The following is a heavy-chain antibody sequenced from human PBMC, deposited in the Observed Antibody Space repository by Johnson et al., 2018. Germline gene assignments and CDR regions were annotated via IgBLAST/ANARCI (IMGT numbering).Heavy chain of an antibody. D-gene: IGHD3-22*01. CDR3: ARDFTMIAAFAFDI. Sequence: VQLVQSGEGLVQPGGSLRLSCAASGFTFSNYAMHWVRQAPGKGLEYVSAISSNGGSTYYADSVTGRFTISRDKSKNTLYRQMNSLRAEDTAVYYCARDFTMIAAFAFDIWGQGTMVTVSS. V-gene: IGHV3-64*02. CDR2: ISSNGGST. J-gene: IGHJ3*02. CDR1: GFTFSNYA.